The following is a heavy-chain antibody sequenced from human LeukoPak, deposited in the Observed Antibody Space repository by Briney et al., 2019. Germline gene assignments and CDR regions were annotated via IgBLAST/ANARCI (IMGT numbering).Heavy chain of an antibody. Sequence: SVKVSCKASGGTFSSYAISWVRQAPGQGLEWMGGIIPIFGTANYAQKFQGRVTITADESTSTAYMELSSLRSDDTAVYYCARVGSLGGDAFDIWGQGTMVTVSS. J-gene: IGHJ3*02. V-gene: IGHV1-69*13. D-gene: IGHD1-26*01. CDR3: ARVGSLGGDAFDI. CDR2: IIPIFGTA. CDR1: GGTFSSYA.